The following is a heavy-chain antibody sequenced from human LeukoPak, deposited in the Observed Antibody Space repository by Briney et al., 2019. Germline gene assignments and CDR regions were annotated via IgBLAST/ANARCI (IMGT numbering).Heavy chain of an antibody. CDR1: GYSISSGYY. CDR3: ARDLSSSWIDY. V-gene: IGHV4-38-2*02. D-gene: IGHD6-13*01. Sequence: PSETLSLTCTVSGYSISSGYYWGWIRQPPGKGLEWIGSIYHSGSTYYNPSLKSRVTISVDTSKNQFSLKLSSVTAADTAVYYCARDLSSSWIDYWGQGTLVTVSS. CDR2: IYHSGST. J-gene: IGHJ4*02.